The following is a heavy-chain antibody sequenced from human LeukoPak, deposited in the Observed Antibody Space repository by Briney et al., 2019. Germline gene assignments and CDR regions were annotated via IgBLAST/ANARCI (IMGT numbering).Heavy chain of an antibody. CDR2: IKQDGSKL. D-gene: IGHD4-17*01. Sequence: GGSLRLSCAASGFTLSNYWMSWVRQAPGKGLEWVANIKQDGSKLSYVDSVKGRFTVSRDNAKNSLYLQMNSLRAEDTAVYYCARENDYGIDYWGQGTLVTVSS. J-gene: IGHJ4*02. CDR1: GFTLSNYW. CDR3: ARENDYGIDY. V-gene: IGHV3-7*01.